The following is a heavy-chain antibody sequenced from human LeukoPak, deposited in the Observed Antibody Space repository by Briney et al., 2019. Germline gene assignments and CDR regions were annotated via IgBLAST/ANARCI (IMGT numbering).Heavy chain of an antibody. CDR1: GGSISSYY. CDR3: ARGGGGSWYGTVDY. CDR2: FHYSGST. D-gene: IGHD6-13*01. V-gene: IGHV4-59*01. J-gene: IGHJ4*02. Sequence: PSETLSLTCNVSGGSISSYYWSWIRQPPGKGLEWIGYFHYSGSTNYNPSLKSRVTISVDTSKKQFSLKLSSVTAADTAMYYCARGGGGSWYGTVDYWGQGTLVTVSS.